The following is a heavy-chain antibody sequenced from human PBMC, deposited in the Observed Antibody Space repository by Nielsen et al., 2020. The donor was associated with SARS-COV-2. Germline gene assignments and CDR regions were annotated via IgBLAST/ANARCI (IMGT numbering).Heavy chain of an antibody. J-gene: IGHJ5*02. V-gene: IGHV5-51*01. CDR2: IYPGDSDT. D-gene: IGHD3-22*01. CDR3: ARRAYYYDSSGPEFWFDP. CDR1: GYSFTSYW. Sequence: GESLKISCKGSGYSFTSYWIGWVRQMPGKGLEWMGIIYPGDSDTRYSPSFQGQVTISADKSISTAYLQWSSLKASDTAMYYCARRAYYYDSSGPEFWFDPWGQGTLVTVSS.